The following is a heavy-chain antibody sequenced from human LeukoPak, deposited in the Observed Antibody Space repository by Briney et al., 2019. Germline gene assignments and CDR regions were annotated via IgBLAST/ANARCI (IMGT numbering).Heavy chain of an antibody. CDR2: IKQDGSEK. D-gene: IGHD2-2*01. Sequence: GGSLRLSCAASGFTFSNYWMSWVRRTPGKGLEWVANIKQDGSEKYYVDSVKGRFTISRDNAKNSLHLQMNSLRAEDTAVYYCAREAPVVPAGTSYYGMDVWGQGTTVTVSS. CDR3: AREAPVVPAGTSYYGMDV. CDR1: GFTFSNYW. V-gene: IGHV3-7*05. J-gene: IGHJ6*02.